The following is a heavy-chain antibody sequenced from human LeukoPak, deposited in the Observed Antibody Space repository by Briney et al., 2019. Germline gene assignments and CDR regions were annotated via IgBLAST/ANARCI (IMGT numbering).Heavy chain of an antibody. CDR3: ARLAGIPACYFDY. CDR2: IYYSGST. Sequence: SETLSLTCTVSGGSISSYYWSWIRQPPGKGLEWIGYIYYSGSTNYNPSLKSRVTISVDTSKNQFSLKLSSVTAADTAVYYCARLAGIPACYFDYWGQGTLVTVSS. J-gene: IGHJ4*02. V-gene: IGHV4-59*01. CDR1: GGSISSYY.